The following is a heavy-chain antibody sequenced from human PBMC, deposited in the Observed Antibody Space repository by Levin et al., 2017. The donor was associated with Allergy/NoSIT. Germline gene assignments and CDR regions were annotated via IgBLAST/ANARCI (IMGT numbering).Heavy chain of an antibody. V-gene: IGHV5-51*01. J-gene: IGHJ4*02. CDR1: GSSFTSYW. Sequence: GGSLRLSCKGSGSSFTSYWIGWVRQMPGKGLEWMGIIYPGDSDTRYSPSFQGQVTISADKSISTAYLQWSSLKASDTAMYYCARRVAGTDLNDYWGQGTLVTVSS. D-gene: IGHD6-19*01. CDR3: ARRVAGTDLNDY. CDR2: IYPGDSDT.